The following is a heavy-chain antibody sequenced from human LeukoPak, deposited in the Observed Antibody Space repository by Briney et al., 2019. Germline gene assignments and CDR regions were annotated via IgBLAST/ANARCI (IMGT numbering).Heavy chain of an antibody. CDR3: ARGPAGATTY. V-gene: IGHV4-39*07. D-gene: IGHD1-26*01. Sequence: SETLSLTCTVSGGSISSSSYYWGWIRQPPGKGLEWIGSIYYSGSTNYNPSLKSRVTISVDTSKNQFSLKLSSVTAADTAVYYCARGPAGATTYWGQGTLVTVSS. CDR2: IYYSGST. J-gene: IGHJ4*02. CDR1: GGSISSSSYY.